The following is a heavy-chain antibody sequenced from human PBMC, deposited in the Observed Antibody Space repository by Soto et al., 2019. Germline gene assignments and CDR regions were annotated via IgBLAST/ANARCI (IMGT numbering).Heavy chain of an antibody. CDR2: ISYDGSNK. Sequence: PGGSRRLSWAASGVSFSSSGMPWAREAPGKGLEWVAVISYDGSNKYYADSVKGRFTISRDNSKNTLYLQMNSLRAEDTAVYYCASSLGIVGCPIYFDYWGQGTLVTVYS. D-gene: IGHD2-2*03. J-gene: IGHJ4*02. CDR3: ASSLGIVGCPIYFDY. V-gene: IGHV3-30-3*01. CDR1: GVSFSSSG.